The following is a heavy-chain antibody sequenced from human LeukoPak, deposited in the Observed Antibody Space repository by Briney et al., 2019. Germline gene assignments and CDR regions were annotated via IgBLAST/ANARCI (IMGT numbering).Heavy chain of an antibody. V-gene: IGHV3-20*04. J-gene: IGHJ4*02. D-gene: IGHD3-22*01. CDR1: GFTFDDYG. CDR2: INWNGGST. CDR3: ARKNYYDSSGYFDY. Sequence: GGSLRLSCAASGFTFDDYGMSWVRQAPGKGLEWVSGINWNGGSTGYADSVKGRFTISRDNAKNSLYLQMNSLRAEDTAVYYCARKNYYDSSGYFDYWGQGTLVTVSS.